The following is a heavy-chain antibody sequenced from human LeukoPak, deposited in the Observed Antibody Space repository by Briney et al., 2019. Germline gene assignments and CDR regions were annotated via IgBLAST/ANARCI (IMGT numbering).Heavy chain of an antibody. J-gene: IGHJ3*02. CDR2: ISSSGTYV. D-gene: IGHD3-22*01. Sequence: PGGSLRLSCAASGFTFSSYGMSWVRQTPGKGLEWVSSISSSGTYVYYTDSLKGRFTISRDNAKNSLYLQLNSLRAEDTAVYYCAREGYYYGGNDCYYKIAFDIWGQGTMVTVSS. V-gene: IGHV3-21*01. CDR3: AREGYYYGGNDCYYKIAFDI. CDR1: GFTFSSYG.